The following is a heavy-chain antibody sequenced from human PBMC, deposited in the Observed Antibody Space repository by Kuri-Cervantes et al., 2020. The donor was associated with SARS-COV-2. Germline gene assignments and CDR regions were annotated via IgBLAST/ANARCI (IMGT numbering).Heavy chain of an antibody. Sequence: GESLKISCEASGFTFDTYAIHWVCQAPAKGPEWVSYILDDGSYKFYADSVKGRFTIPRDISKNTVYLQMNSLRPEDTAVYYCARNQGVNGWVNWFDPWGQGTLVTVSS. J-gene: IGHJ5*02. D-gene: IGHD6-19*01. V-gene: IGHV3-30*03. CDR3: ARNQGVNGWVNWFDP. CDR1: GFTFDTYA. CDR2: ILDDGSYK.